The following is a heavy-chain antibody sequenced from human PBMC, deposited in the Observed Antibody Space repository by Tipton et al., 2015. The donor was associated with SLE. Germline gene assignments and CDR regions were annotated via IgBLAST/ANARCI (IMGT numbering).Heavy chain of an antibody. CDR3: ARVLDGDPDAFDI. CDR2: ISSSSSYI. CDR1: GFTFSSYS. Sequence: SLRLSCAASGFTFSSYSMNWVRQAPGKGLEWVSSISSSSSYIYYADSVKGRFTISRDNAKNSLYLQMNSLRAEDTAVYYCARVLDGDPDAFDIWGQGTMVTVSS. V-gene: IGHV3-21*01. D-gene: IGHD4-17*01. J-gene: IGHJ3*02.